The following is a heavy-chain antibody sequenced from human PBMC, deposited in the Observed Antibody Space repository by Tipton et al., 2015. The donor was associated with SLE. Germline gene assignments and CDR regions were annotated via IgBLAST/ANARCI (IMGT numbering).Heavy chain of an antibody. Sequence: SLRLSCAASGFTFSSYAMSWVRQAPGKGLEWVSAISGSGGSTYYADSVKGRFTISRDNSKNTLYLQMSSLRAEDTAVYYCVKNSQYDFWSGYFDYWGQGTLVTVSS. CDR1: GFTFSSYA. CDR2: ISGSGGST. CDR3: VKNSQYDFWSGYFDY. D-gene: IGHD3-3*01. J-gene: IGHJ4*02. V-gene: IGHV3-23*01.